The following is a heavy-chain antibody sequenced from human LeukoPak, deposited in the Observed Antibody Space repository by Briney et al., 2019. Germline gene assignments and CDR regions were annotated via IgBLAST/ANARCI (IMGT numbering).Heavy chain of an antibody. CDR3: TTGLRSRNYDSVWGGRLSDYFYYGMDF. CDR1: GFTSTNAW. J-gene: IGHJ6*02. CDR2: IKSKVDGGTT. Sequence: SGGSLRLSCKASGFTSTNAWMNWVRQAPGKGLEWVGRIKSKVDGGTTDYAAPAKGRFIFSRDDSENMLYLQMNSLKTEDTAVYYCTTGLRSRNYDSVWGGRLSDYFYYGMDFWAKGPRSPSP. V-gene: IGHV3-15*07. D-gene: IGHD3-16*01.